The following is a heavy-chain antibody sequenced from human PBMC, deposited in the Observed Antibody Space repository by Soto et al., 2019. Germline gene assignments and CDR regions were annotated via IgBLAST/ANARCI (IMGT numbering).Heavy chain of an antibody. CDR3: AREGIAAAGTFDY. CDR2: INPNSGGT. J-gene: IGHJ4*02. D-gene: IGHD6-13*01. CDR1: GYTFTGYY. V-gene: IGHV1-2*04. Sequence: QVQLVQSGAEVKKPGASVKVSCKASGYTFTGYYMHWVRQAPGQGLEWMGWINPNSGGTNYAQKFQGWVTMTRDTSISTADMELSGLRSDDTAVYYCAREGIAAAGTFDYWGQGTLVTVSS.